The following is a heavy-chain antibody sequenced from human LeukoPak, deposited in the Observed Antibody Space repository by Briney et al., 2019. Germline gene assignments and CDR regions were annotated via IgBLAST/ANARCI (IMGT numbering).Heavy chain of an antibody. J-gene: IGHJ4*02. Sequence: PSETLFLTCTVSGGSISSYYWSWIRQPPGKGLEWIGYIYYSGSTNYNPSLKSRVTISVDTSKNQFSLKLSSVTAADTAVYYCARGYGGFDYWGQGTLVTVSS. V-gene: IGHV4-59*01. D-gene: IGHD4-17*01. CDR3: ARGYGGFDY. CDR1: GGSISSYY. CDR2: IYYSGST.